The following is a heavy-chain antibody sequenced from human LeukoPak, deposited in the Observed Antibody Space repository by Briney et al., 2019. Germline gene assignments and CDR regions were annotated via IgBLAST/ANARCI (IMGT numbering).Heavy chain of an antibody. D-gene: IGHD6-19*01. CDR3: ARDRGAEQWLERLGDVAFDI. CDR1: GGSISSGGYY. CDR2: IYYSGST. Sequence: PSETLSLTCTVSGGSISSGGYYRSWIRQHPGKGLEWIGYIYYSGSTYYNPSLKSRVTISVDTSKNQFSLKLSSVTAADTAVYYCARDRGAEQWLERLGDVAFDIWGQGTMVTVSS. V-gene: IGHV4-31*03. J-gene: IGHJ3*02.